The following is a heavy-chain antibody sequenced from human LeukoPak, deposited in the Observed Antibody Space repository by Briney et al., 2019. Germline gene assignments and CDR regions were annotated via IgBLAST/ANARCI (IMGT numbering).Heavy chain of an antibody. Sequence: GGSLRLSCAASGFTFSGSAMHWVRQASGKGLEWVGRIRSKANSYATAYAASVKGRFTISRDDSKNTAYLQMNSLKTEDTAVYYCITRPEDAAAGLDFWGQGTLVTVS. CDR1: GFTFSGSA. CDR2: IRSKANSYAT. CDR3: ITRPEDAAAGLDF. V-gene: IGHV3-73*01. J-gene: IGHJ4*02. D-gene: IGHD6-13*01.